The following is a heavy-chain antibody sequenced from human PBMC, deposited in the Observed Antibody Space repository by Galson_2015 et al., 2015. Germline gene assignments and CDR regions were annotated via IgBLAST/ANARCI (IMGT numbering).Heavy chain of an antibody. CDR3: ARKAIFGVVIMWAFDI. Sequence: SLRLSCAASGFTFSSYSMNWVRQAPGKGLEWVSSISSSSSYIYYADSVKGRFTISRDNAKNSLYLQMNSLRAEDTAVYYCARKAIFGVVIMWAFDIWGQGTMVTVSS. D-gene: IGHD3-3*01. CDR2: ISSSSSYI. V-gene: IGHV3-21*01. J-gene: IGHJ3*02. CDR1: GFTFSSYS.